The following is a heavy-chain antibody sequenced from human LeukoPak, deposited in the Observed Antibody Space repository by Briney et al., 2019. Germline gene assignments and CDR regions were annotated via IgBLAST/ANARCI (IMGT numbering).Heavy chain of an antibody. CDR1: GGFVISSSCS. CDR3: ARWATVNVGRFFDY. D-gene: IGHD4-11*01. J-gene: IGHJ4*02. Sequence: PSDMLFLTCTFSGGFVISSSCSWGWIRQPPGKGLEWIGNINFSGSTHYNASRQSPVTISVDTTTNQFSRKRNSVTAADTSVYYCARWATVNVGRFFDYWGQGTLVTVSS. CDR2: INFSGST. V-gene: IGHV4-39*01.